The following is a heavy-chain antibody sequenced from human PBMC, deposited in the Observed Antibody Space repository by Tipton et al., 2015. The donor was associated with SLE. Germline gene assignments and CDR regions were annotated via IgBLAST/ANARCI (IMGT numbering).Heavy chain of an antibody. CDR3: ASHNGGDYYYGMDV. CDR2: IYHSGST. Sequence: TLSLTCAVSSGSISSGGYSWSWIRQPPGKGLEWIGYIYHSGSTYYNPSLKSRVTISVDRSKNQFSLKLSSVTAADTAVYYCASHNGGDYYYGMDVWGQGTTVTVSS. V-gene: IGHV4-30-2*01. J-gene: IGHJ6*02. D-gene: IGHD1-1*01. CDR1: SGSISSGGYS.